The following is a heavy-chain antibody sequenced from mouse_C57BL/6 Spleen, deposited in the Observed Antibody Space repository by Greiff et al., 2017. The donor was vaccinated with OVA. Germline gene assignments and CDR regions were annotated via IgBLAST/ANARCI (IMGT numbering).Heavy chain of an antibody. V-gene: IGHV14-2*01. D-gene: IGHD3-2*02. CDR3: ASSSGFFAY. Sequence: EVKLVESGAELVKPGASVKLFCTAPGFNFKDYYLHWVTQRTEQGLEWIGRIDPEGGVTIYATQFQGKVTLTADPSSNTAYLQRSSLTSEDTAVYYCASSSGFFAYWGQGTLVTVSA. CDR2: IDPEGGVT. J-gene: IGHJ3*01. CDR1: GFNFKDYY.